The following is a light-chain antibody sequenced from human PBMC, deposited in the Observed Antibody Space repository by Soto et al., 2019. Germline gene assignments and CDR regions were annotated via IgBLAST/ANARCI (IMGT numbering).Light chain of an antibody. CDR2: GAS. CDR1: QNVNSAY. J-gene: IGKJ2*02. CDR3: QQYGGSHGGT. Sequence: EIVLTQSPGTLSLSPGERATLSCKASQNVNSAYFAWYQQKPGQAPRLLIYGASSRATGIPDRFSGSGSGTDFTLTISGLEPEDFAVYYCQQYGGSHGGTFGQGTKLEVK. V-gene: IGKV3-20*01.